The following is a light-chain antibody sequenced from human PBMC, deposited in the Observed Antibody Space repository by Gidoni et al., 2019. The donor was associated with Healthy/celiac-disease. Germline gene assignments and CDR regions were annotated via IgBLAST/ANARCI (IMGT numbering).Light chain of an antibody. V-gene: IGKV1-39*01. CDR1: QGISSY. CDR3: QQSDSIPLT. J-gene: IGKJ4*01. Sequence: DIQMTQSPSSLSASVGDRVTITCRASQGISSYLAWYQQKPGKAPKLLIYAASSLQSGVPSRFSGSGSGTDFTLTISSLQPEDFATYYCQQSDSIPLTFGQGTKLEIK. CDR2: AAS.